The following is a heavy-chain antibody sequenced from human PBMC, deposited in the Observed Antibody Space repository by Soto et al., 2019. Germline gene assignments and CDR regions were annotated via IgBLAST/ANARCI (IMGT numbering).Heavy chain of an antibody. CDR3: ATVGYCSSTSCYGGVDY. V-gene: IGHV1-8*01. CDR2: MNPNSGNT. Sequence: ASVKVSCKASGYTFTSYDINWVRQATGQGLEWMGWMNPNSGNTGYAQKFQGRVTMTRNTSISTAYMELSSLRSEDTAVYYCATVGYCSSTSCYGGVDYWGQGTLVTVSS. D-gene: IGHD2-2*01. J-gene: IGHJ4*02. CDR1: GYTFTSYD.